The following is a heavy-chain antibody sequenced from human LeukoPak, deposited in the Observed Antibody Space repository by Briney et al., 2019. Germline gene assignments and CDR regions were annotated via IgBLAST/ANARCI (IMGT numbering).Heavy chain of an antibody. J-gene: IGHJ6*03. CDR1: GFTVSSSY. CDR2: IRYDGSNK. V-gene: IGHV3-30*02. D-gene: IGHD1-26*01. Sequence: GGSLRLSCAASGFTVSSSYMIWVRQAPGKGLEWVAFIRYDGSNKYYADSVKGRFTISRGNSKNTLYLQMNSLRAEDTAVYYCAKGLGGSYYYYYYYMDVWGKGTTVTISS. CDR3: AKGLGGSYYYYYYYMDV.